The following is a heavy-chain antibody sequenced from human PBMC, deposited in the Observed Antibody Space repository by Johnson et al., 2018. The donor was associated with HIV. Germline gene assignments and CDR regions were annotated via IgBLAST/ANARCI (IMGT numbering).Heavy chain of an antibody. CDR1: AFTFSSYA. V-gene: IGHV3-30*04. D-gene: IGHD6-19*01. CDR2: ISYDGSNK. Sequence: QVQLVESGGGVVQPGRSLRLSCAASAFTFSSYAMHWVRQAPGKGLEWVAVISYDGSNKYYADSVKGRFTISRDNSKNTLYLQMNSLRAEDTAVYYCASRSEQWLGACDIWGQGTMVTVSS. CDR3: ASRSEQWLGACDI. J-gene: IGHJ3*02.